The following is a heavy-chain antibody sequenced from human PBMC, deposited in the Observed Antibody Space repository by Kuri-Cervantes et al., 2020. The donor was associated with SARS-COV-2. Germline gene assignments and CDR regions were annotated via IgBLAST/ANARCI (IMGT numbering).Heavy chain of an antibody. CDR2: ISSSGSST. CDR3: ARVGYCSSTNCRRFDY. V-gene: IGHV3-23*01. J-gene: IGHJ4*02. CDR1: GFTFSSYV. Sequence: GGSLRLSCLASGFTFSSYVMSWVRQAPGKGLEWVSAISSSGSSTYYSDSVKGRFTISRDNAKNSLYLQMNSLRAEDTAVYYCARVGYCSSTNCRRFDYWGQGTLVTVSS. D-gene: IGHD2-2*01.